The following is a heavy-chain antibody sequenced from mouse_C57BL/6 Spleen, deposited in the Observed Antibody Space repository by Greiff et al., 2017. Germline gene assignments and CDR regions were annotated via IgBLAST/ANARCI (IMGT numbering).Heavy chain of an antibody. J-gene: IGHJ2*01. CDR2: IDPEDGDT. CDR1: GFNFKDYY. CDR3: TASYGYDVGY. Sequence: VQLQQSGAELVRPGASVKLSCTASGFNFKDYYMHWVKQRPEQGLEWIGSIDPEDGDTEYAPKFQGKATMTADTSSNTAYLQLSSLTSEDTAVYYCTASYGYDVGYWGQGTTLTVSS. V-gene: IGHV14-1*01. D-gene: IGHD2-2*01.